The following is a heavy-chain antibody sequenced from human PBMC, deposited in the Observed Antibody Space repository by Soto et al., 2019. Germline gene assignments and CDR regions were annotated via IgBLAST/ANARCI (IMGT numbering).Heavy chain of an antibody. CDR1: GYTFTSYY. CDR2: INPSGGST. J-gene: IGHJ4*02. Sequence: ASVKVSCKASGYTFTSYYMHWVRQAPGQGLEWMGIINPSGGSTSYAQKFQGRVTMTRDTSTSTVYMELSSLRSEDTAVYYCARASVPPTYYDFWSGYYTEYFDYWGQGTLVTVSS. CDR3: ARASVPPTYYDFWSGYYTEYFDY. D-gene: IGHD3-3*01. V-gene: IGHV1-46*01.